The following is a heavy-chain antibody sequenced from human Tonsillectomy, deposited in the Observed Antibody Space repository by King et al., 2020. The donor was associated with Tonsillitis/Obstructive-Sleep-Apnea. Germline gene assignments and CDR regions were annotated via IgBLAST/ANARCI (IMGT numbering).Heavy chain of an antibody. CDR1: GGSISSRSYY. Sequence: QLQESGPGLVKPSETLSLTCTVSGGSISSRSYYWGWIRQPPGKGLDWIGGCYYSGRTYYNPSLKSRVTISVDTSKNQFSLKLGSVTAADTAVYYCARQKGQAISGGDWFDPWGQGTLVTVSS. CDR3: ARQKGQAISGGDWFDP. CDR2: CYYSGRT. V-gene: IGHV4-39*01. J-gene: IGHJ5*02. D-gene: IGHD2-2*01.